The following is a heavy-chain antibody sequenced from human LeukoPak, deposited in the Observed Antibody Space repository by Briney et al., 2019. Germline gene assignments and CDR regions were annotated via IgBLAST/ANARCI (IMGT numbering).Heavy chain of an antibody. D-gene: IGHD6-19*01. V-gene: IGHV4-31*03. CDR1: GGSISSGGYY. CDR2: IYYSGST. CDR3: AGRAQTTGWSFDY. Sequence: SQTLSLTCTVSGGSISSGGYYWSWIRQHPGKGLEWIGYIYYSGSTNYNPSLKSRVAMSVDTSKNQFSLELSSVTAADTAVYYCAGRAQTTGWSFDYWGQGALVTVSS. J-gene: IGHJ4*02.